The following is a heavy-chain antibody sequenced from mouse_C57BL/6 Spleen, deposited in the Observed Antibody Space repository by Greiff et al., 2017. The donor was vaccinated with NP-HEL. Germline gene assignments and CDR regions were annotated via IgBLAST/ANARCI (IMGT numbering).Heavy chain of an antibody. V-gene: IGHV2-2*01. CDR2: IWSGGST. CDR1: GFSLTSYG. D-gene: IGHD6-1*01. CDR3: ASPSEPPFAY. J-gene: IGHJ3*01. Sequence: QVQLKESGPGLVQPSQSLSITCTVSGFSLTSYGVHWVRQSPGKGLEWLGVIWSGGSTDYNAAFISRLSISKDNSKSQVFFKMNSLQADDTAIYYCASPSEPPFAYWGQGTLVTVSA.